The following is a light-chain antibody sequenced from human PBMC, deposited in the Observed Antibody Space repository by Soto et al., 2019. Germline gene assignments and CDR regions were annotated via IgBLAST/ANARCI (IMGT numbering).Light chain of an antibody. Sequence: QSALTQPPSASGSPGQSVTISCTGTSSDVGGYNYVSWYQQHAGKAPKLMIYEVSKRPSGVPDRFSGSKSGNTASLTVSGLQAEDAADYYCSSYTGSLVVFGGGTKVTVL. J-gene: IGLJ2*01. V-gene: IGLV2-8*01. CDR1: SSDVGGYNY. CDR3: SSYTGSLVV. CDR2: EVS.